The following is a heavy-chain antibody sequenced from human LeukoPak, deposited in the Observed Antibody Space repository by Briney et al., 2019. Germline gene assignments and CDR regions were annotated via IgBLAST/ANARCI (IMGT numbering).Heavy chain of an antibody. J-gene: IGHJ4*02. CDR3: ARARIMRGVLPDY. Sequence: SVKVSCKASGGTFSSYAISWVRHALGQGLEWMGGIIPIFGTKNYAQKFQGSVTITADESTSTAYMELSSLRAEDTAVYYCARARIMRGVLPDYWGQGTLVTVSS. CDR1: GGTFSSYA. D-gene: IGHD2-8*01. CDR2: IIPIFGTK. V-gene: IGHV1-69*13.